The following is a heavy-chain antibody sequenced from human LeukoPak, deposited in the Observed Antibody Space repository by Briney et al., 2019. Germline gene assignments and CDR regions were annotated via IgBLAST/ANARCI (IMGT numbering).Heavy chain of an antibody. J-gene: IGHJ6*02. D-gene: IGHD6-19*01. CDR3: ARAHYSTCWYDYGLDV. CDR2: IYHSGGT. V-gene: IGHV4-59*01. Sequence: SETLSRTCTVSGGSITSYYWIWIRQPPGKGLEWIGDIYHSGGTNYNPSFKSRVTMSVDTSKNQFSLKLSSVTAADTAVYYCARAHYSTCWYDYGLDVWGPGTTVTVSS. CDR1: GGSITSYY.